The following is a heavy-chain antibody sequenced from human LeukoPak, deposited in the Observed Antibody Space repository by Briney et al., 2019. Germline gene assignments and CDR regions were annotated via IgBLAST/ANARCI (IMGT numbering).Heavy chain of an antibody. CDR2: INHSGST. CDR3: ARDRDPHGMDV. D-gene: IGHD3-10*01. Sequence: SETLSLTCAVYGGSFSGYYWSWIRQPPGKGLEWIGEINHSGSTNYNPSLKSRVTISVDTSKNQFSLKLSSVTAADTAVYYCARDRDPHGMDVWGQGTTVTVSS. CDR1: GGSFSGYY. V-gene: IGHV4-34*01. J-gene: IGHJ6*02.